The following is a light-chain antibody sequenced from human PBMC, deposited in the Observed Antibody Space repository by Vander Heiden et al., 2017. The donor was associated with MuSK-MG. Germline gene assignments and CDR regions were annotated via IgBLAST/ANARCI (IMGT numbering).Light chain of an antibody. Sequence: IQLTQSPSSLSASVGDRVTITCRASQGISSYLASYQQKPGKAPKLLIYAASTLQSAVPSTFGGSGSGRAFTLSISSLKPEAFATYYCRQLKSYGLTFGGGTKLEIK. CDR3: RQLKSYGLT. CDR1: QGISSY. J-gene: IGKJ4*01. CDR2: AAS. V-gene: IGKV1-9*01.